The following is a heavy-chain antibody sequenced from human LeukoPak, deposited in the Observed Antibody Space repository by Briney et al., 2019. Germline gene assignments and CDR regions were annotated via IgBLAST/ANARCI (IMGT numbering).Heavy chain of an antibody. Sequence: PGRSLRLSCAASGFTFSSYGMHWVRQAPGKGLEWVAVIWYDGSNKYYADSVKGRFTISRDNSKNTLYLQMNSLRAEDTAVYYCARDEDSSGLDYWGQGTLVTVSS. D-gene: IGHD6-19*01. CDR3: ARDEDSSGLDY. J-gene: IGHJ4*02. V-gene: IGHV3-33*01. CDR1: GFTFSSYG. CDR2: IWYDGSNK.